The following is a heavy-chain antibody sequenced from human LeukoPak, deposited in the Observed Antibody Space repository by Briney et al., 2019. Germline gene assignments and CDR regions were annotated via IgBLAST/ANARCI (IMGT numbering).Heavy chain of an antibody. J-gene: IGHJ3*02. CDR1: GGSVSSYY. V-gene: IGHV4-59*02. CDR3: ARDCTGGSCYPPSDAFGI. CDR2: VYYGGTT. D-gene: IGHD2-15*01. Sequence: SETLSLTCTVSGGSVSSYYWSWVRQPPGQGLEWIGYVYYGGTTSYSPSLKSRVTMSIDRSKNQFSLTLFSVTAADTAIYYCARDCTGGSCYPPSDAFGIWGQGTKVTVSS.